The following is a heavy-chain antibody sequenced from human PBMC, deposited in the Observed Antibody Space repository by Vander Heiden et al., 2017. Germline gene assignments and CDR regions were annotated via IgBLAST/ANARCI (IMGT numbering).Heavy chain of an antibody. CDR3: ARGGGKWELLDC. CDR1: GYTFTSYY. V-gene: IGHV1-46*01. J-gene: IGHJ4*02. D-gene: IGHD1-26*01. CDR2: INPRGGST. Sequence: QVQLVQSGAEVKKPGASVKVSCKASGYTFTSYYMHWVRQAPGQGLEWMGIINPRGGSTSYAQKFQGRVNMTRDTSTSTVYMELSSLRSEDTAVYYCARGGGKWELLDCWGQGTLVTVSS.